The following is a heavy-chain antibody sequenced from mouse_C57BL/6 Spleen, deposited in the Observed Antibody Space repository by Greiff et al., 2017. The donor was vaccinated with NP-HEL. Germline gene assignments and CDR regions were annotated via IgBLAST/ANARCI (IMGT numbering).Heavy chain of an antibody. Sequence: EVKLEESGGGLVKPGGSLKLSCAASGFTFSDYGMHWVRQAPEKGLEWVAYISSGSSTIYYADTVKGRFTISRDNAKNTLFLQMTSLRSEDTAMYYCARAMDYYFDYWGQGTTLTVSS. J-gene: IGHJ2*01. CDR1: GFTFSDYG. D-gene: IGHD1-1*02. V-gene: IGHV5-17*01. CDR2: ISSGSSTI. CDR3: ARAMDYYFDY.